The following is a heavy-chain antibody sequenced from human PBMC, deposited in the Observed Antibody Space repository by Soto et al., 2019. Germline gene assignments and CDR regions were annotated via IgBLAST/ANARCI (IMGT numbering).Heavy chain of an antibody. Sequence: GGSMKGSCKAFGFTFFSYAISWGRQGPGQGLGWKGWVSAFNGKTKYAQKLPGRVTLTPNTSPSTAHMELRGPGTDGTAPYYCGIDAPPSDSWGQGTLVTVSS. CDR3: GIDAPPSDS. CDR2: VSAFNGKT. J-gene: IGHJ5*02. CDR1: GFTFFSYA. V-gene: IGHV1-18*01. D-gene: IGHD2-21*01.